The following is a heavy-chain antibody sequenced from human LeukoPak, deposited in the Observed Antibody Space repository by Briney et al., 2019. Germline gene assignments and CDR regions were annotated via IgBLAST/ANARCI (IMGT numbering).Heavy chain of an antibody. CDR3: ARDWGYGSGSYVNDY. CDR2: INPNSGGT. D-gene: IGHD3-10*01. J-gene: IGHJ4*02. V-gene: IGHV1-2*02. Sequence: AASVKVSCKASGYTFTGYYMHWVRQAPGQGLEWMGWINPNSGGTNYAQKFQGRVTMTRDTSISTAYMELSRLRSDDTAVYYCARDWGYGSGSYVNDYWGQGTLVTVSS. CDR1: GYTFTGYY.